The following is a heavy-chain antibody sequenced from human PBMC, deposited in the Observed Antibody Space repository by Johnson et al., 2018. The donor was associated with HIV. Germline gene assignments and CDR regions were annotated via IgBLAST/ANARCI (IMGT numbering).Heavy chain of an antibody. CDR2: ISYDGRDA. D-gene: IGHD1-26*01. CDR1: GFAFSSYA. CDR3: ARDPSPIVGATYAFDS. Sequence: QMLLVESGGGVVQPGTSLRLSCTASGFAFSSYALHWVRQAPGKGLEWVAVISYDGRDAYYADSVKGRFTSSRDNSKNTLYLQMNSLRPEDSAVYYCARDPSPIVGATYAFDSWGQGTMVTVSS. V-gene: IGHV3-30*04. J-gene: IGHJ3*02.